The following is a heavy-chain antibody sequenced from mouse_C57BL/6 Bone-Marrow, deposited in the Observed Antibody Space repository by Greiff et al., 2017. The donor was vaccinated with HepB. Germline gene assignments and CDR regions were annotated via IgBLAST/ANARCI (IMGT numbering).Heavy chain of an antibody. CDR2: ISSGGSYT. Sequence: EVMLVESGGDLVKPGGSLKLSCAASGFTFSSYGMSWVRQTPDKRLEWVATISSGGSYTYYPDSVKGRFTISRDNAKNTLYLQMSSLKSEDTAMYYCARRGYYGYAMDYWGQGTSVTVSS. J-gene: IGHJ4*01. CDR3: ARRGYYGYAMDY. V-gene: IGHV5-6*02. D-gene: IGHD1-1*01. CDR1: GFTFSSYG.